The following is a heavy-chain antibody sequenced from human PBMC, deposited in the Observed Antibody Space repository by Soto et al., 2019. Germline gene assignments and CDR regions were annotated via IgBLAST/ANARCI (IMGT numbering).Heavy chain of an antibody. CDR1: GVSISSSSYY. D-gene: IGHD4-17*01. J-gene: IGHJ4*02. CDR3: ARDYGERETGFDY. CDR2: IYYSGST. V-gene: IGHV4-39*02. Sequence: SETLSLTCTVSGVSISSSSYYWGWIRQPPGKGLEWIGSIYYSGSTYYNPSLKSRVTISVDTSKNQFSLKLSSVTAADTAVYYCARDYGERETGFDYWGQGTLVTVSS.